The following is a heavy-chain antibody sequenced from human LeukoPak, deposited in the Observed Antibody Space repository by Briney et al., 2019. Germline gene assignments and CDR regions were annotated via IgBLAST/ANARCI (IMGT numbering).Heavy chain of an antibody. Sequence: SETLSLTCTVSGYSISSGYYWGWIRQPPGKGLEWIGYIYYSGTTYYNPSLKSRLSISVDTSKSQFSLKLSSVTAADTAVYYCARGRQQLLYWGQGTLVTVSS. CDR3: ARGRQQLLY. D-gene: IGHD6-19*01. CDR2: IYYSGTT. CDR1: GYSISSGYY. J-gene: IGHJ4*02. V-gene: IGHV4-38-2*02.